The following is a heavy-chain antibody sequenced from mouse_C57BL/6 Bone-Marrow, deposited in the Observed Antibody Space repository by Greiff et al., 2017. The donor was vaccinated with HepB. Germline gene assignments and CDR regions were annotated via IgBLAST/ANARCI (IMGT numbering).Heavy chain of an antibody. CDR2: IDPSDSYT. Sequence: VKLQQPGAELVRPGTSVKLSCKASGYTFTSYWMHWVKQRPGQGLEWIGVIDPSDSYTNYNQKFKGKATLTVDTSSSTAYMQLSSLTSEDSAVYYCARSFYYYGSRAFDYWGQGTTLTVSS. J-gene: IGHJ2*01. D-gene: IGHD1-1*01. V-gene: IGHV1-59*01. CDR1: GYTFTSYW. CDR3: ARSFYYYGSRAFDY.